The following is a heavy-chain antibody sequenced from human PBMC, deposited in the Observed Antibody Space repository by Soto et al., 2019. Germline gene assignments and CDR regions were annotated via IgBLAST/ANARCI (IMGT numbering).Heavy chain of an antibody. CDR1: GGSISSYY. Sequence: PSETLSLTCTVSGGSISSYYWSWIRQPPGKGLEWIGYIYYSGSTNYNPSLKSRVTISVDTSKNQFSLKLSSVTAADTAVYYCARAQYYYDSSGLSSGAFDIWGQGTMVTV. J-gene: IGHJ3*02. V-gene: IGHV4-59*08. D-gene: IGHD3-22*01. CDR2: IYYSGST. CDR3: ARAQYYYDSSGLSSGAFDI.